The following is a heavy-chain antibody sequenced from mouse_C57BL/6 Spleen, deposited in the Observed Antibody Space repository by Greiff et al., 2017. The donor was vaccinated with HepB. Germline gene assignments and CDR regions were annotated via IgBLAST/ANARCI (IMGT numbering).Heavy chain of an antibody. CDR3: AREGQLTGYFDY. D-gene: IGHD4-1*01. Sequence: EVKLQESGPELVKPGASVKIPCKASGYTFTDYNMDWVKQSHGKSLEWIGDINPNNGGTIYNQKFKGKATLTVDKSSSTAYMELRSLTSEDTAVYYCAREGQLTGYFDYWGQGTTLTVSS. CDR1: GYTFTDYN. CDR2: INPNNGGT. V-gene: IGHV1-18*01. J-gene: IGHJ2*01.